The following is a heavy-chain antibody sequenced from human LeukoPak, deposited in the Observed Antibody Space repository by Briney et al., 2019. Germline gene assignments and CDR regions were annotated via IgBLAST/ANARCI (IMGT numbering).Heavy chain of an antibody. Sequence: GESLKISCKGSGYSFTSYGISWVRQAPGQGLEWMGWISAYNGNTNYAQKLQGRVTMTTDTSTSTAYMELRSLRSDDTAVYYCAGKGEYYFDYWGQGTLVTVSS. V-gene: IGHV1-18*01. J-gene: IGHJ4*02. CDR3: AGKGEYYFDY. CDR1: GYSFTSYG. CDR2: ISAYNGNT.